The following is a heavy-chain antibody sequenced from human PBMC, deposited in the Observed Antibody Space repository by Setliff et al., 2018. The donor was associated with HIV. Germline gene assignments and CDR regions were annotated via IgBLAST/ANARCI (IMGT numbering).Heavy chain of an antibody. CDR3: ATDCAVVGGTGSLDS. Sequence: LRLSCAASGFTLRSYAMSWVRQAPGKGLEWVANIKQDGSEKNYMDSVKGRFTISRDNAKNSLYLQMNSLRVEDTAVYYCATDCAVVGGTGSLDSWGQGTLVTVSS. J-gene: IGHJ4*02. CDR1: GFTLRSYA. V-gene: IGHV3-7*03. D-gene: IGHD1-26*01. CDR2: IKQDGSEK.